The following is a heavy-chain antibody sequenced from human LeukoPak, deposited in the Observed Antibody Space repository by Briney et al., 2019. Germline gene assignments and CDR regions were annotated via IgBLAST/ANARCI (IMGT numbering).Heavy chain of an antibody. V-gene: IGHV3-48*04. CDR2: ITSTSSTI. Sequence: GGSLRLSCAASGFTVSSNYMSWVRQAPGKGLEWVSYITSTSSTIYYADSVRGRFTISRDNAKNSLYLQMHSLRAEDTAVYYCASDRSGGYGSAGYWGQGTLVTVSS. J-gene: IGHJ4*02. CDR3: ASDRSGGYGSAGY. D-gene: IGHD5-18*01. CDR1: GFTVSSNY.